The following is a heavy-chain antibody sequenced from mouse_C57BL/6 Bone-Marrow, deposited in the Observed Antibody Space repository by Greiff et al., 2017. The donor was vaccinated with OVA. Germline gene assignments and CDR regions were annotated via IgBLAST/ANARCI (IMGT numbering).Heavy chain of an antibody. CDR2: ISYDGSN. Sequence: EVKLVESGPGLVKPSQSLSLTCSVTGYSITSGYYWNWIRQFPGNKLEWMGYISYDGSNNYNPSLKNRISITRDTSKNQFFLKLNSVTTEDTATYYCAAGKKYYFDYWGQGTTLTVSS. D-gene: IGHD2-1*01. J-gene: IGHJ2*01. CDR1: GYSITSGYY. V-gene: IGHV3-6*01. CDR3: AAGKKYYFDY.